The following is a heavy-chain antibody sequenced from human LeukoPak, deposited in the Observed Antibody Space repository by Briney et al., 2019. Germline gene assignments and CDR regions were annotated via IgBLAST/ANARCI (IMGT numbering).Heavy chain of an antibody. CDR2: INTNTGNP. D-gene: IGHD5/OR15-5a*01. Sequence: ASVKVSCKASGYTFTSYAMNWVRQAPGQGLELMGWINTNTGNPTYAQGFTGRFVFSLGTSVSTAYLQISSLKAEDTAVYYCARDLRGDAFDIWGQGTMVTVSS. CDR3: ARDLRGDAFDI. CDR1: GYTFTSYA. J-gene: IGHJ3*02. V-gene: IGHV7-4-1*02.